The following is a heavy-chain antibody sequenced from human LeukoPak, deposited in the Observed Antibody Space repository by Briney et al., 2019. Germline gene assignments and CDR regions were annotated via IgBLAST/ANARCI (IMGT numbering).Heavy chain of an antibody. D-gene: IGHD3-10*01. CDR3: AKDDAWLRFGE. J-gene: IGHJ4*02. CDR2: ISPSGDIT. V-gene: IGHV3-23*01. Sequence: ETLSLTCTVSGGSISSSAYHWGWIRQAPGKGLEWVSGISPSGDITYYADSVKGRFTISRDNSKNTLYLEVISLTAEDTAVYYCAKDDAWLRFGEWSQGTLVTVSS. CDR1: GGSISSSAYH.